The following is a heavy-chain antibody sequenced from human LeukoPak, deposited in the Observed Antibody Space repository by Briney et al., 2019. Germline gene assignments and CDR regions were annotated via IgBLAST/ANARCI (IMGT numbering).Heavy chain of an antibody. D-gene: IGHD1-7*01. V-gene: IGHV4-59*12. CDR2: IYYSGST. CDR3: ARDPLTGTTGGDDAFDI. Sequence: SETLSLTCTVSGGSISSYYWSWIRQPPGKGLEWIGYIYYSGSTNYNPSLKSRVTISVDTSKNQFSLKLSSVTAADTAVYYCARDPLTGTTGGDDAFDIWGQGTMVTVSS. CDR1: GGSISSYY. J-gene: IGHJ3*02.